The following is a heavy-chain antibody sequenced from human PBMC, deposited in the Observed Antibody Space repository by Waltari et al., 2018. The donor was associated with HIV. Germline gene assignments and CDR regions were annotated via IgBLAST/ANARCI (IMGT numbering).Heavy chain of an antibody. CDR2: ISNDGGRT. CDR1: GFIFSGYW. CDR3: ARDWRQPRGVYYGMDD. D-gene: IGHD3-3*01. J-gene: IGHJ6*02. V-gene: IGHV3-74*01. Sequence: EVQVQESGGGLVQPGGSLRLSCAASGFIFSGYWMHWVRQDPGQGLVWVSHISNDGGRTSYADSVKGRFTISRDNAENTLYLQMNSLRGEDTAVYYCARDWRQPRGVYYGMDDWGQGTTVIVSS.